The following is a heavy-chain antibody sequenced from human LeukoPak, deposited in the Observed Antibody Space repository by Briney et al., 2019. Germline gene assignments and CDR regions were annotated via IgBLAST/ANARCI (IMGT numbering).Heavy chain of an antibody. J-gene: IGHJ4*02. Sequence: GGSLRLSCAASGFTFDDYGMSWVRQAPGKGLEWVGRIKSKTDGGTTDYAAPVKGRFTISRDDSKNTLYLQMNSLKTEDTAVYYCTLDYGDCWGQGTLVTVSS. CDR3: TLDYGDC. CDR1: GFTFDDYG. V-gene: IGHV3-15*01. CDR2: IKSKTDGGTT.